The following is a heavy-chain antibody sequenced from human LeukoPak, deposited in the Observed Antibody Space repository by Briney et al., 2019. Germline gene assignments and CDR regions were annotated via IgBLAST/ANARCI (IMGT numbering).Heavy chain of an antibody. D-gene: IGHD5-12*01. Sequence: LPGGSLRLSCAASGFTFSSYWMSWVRQAPGKGLEWVANIKQDGSEKYYVDSVKGRFTISRDNAKNSLYLQMNSLRAEDTAVYYCARPGAGTYSGYDFDYWGQGTLVTVSS. V-gene: IGHV3-7*01. CDR2: IKQDGSEK. CDR3: ARPGAGTYSGYDFDY. J-gene: IGHJ4*02. CDR1: GFTFSSYW.